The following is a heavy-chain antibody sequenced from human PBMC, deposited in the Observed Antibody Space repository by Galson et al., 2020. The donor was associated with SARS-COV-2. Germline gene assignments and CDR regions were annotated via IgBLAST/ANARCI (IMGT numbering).Heavy chain of an antibody. D-gene: IGHD6-13*01. CDR1: GGSISSSNW. Sequence: SETLSLTCAVSGGSISSSNWWSWVRQPPGKGLEWIGEIYHSGSTNYNPSLKSRVTISVDKSKNQFSLKLSSVTAADTAVYYCARRKHISPASSSWYISYYYYYMDVWGKGTTVTVSS. CDR2: IYHSGST. J-gene: IGHJ6*03. CDR3: ARRKHISPASSSWYISYYYYYMDV. V-gene: IGHV4-4*02.